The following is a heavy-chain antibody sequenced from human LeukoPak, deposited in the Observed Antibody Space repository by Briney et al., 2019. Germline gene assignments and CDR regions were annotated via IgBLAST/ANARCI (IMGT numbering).Heavy chain of an antibody. J-gene: IGHJ4*02. CDR1: GFTVSDNY. Sequence: GGSLRLSCAASGFTVSDNYMSWVRQAPGKGLEWVSVIYSGGSTYYADSVKGRFTISRDNSKSTLYLQMNSLRAKDTAVYYCARALSSRGWYYFDYWGQGTLVTVSS. CDR2: IYSGGST. D-gene: IGHD6-13*01. CDR3: ARALSSRGWYYFDY. V-gene: IGHV3-53*01.